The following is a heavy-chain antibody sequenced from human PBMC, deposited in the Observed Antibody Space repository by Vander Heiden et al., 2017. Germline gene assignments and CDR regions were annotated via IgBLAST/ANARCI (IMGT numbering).Heavy chain of an antibody. V-gene: IGHV3-23*01. CDR1: GFTFSSYA. CDR3: AKGWGLDDY. CDR2: ISGSGGST. J-gene: IGHJ4*02. Sequence: EVQLLESGGGLVQPGGSLRLSCAASGFTFSSYAMSWVRQAPGKGLEWVSAISGSGGSTDDADSVKGRFTISRDNSKNTMYMKMKRLRAEDTAVDDCAKGWGLDDYWGQGTMVTVYS. D-gene: IGHD7-27*01.